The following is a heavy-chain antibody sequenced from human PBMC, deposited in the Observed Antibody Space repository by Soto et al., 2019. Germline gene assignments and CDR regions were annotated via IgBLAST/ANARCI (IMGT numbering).Heavy chain of an antibody. D-gene: IGHD6-13*01. V-gene: IGHV3-9*01. Sequence: EVQLVESGGGLVQPGRSLRLSCAASGFTFDDYAMHWVRQAPGKGLEWVSGISWNSGSIAYADSVKGRFTISRDNAKNSLYLQMNSLRAEDTALYYCAKDKAAARYEYFDYWGQGTLVTVSS. CDR2: ISWNSGSI. CDR3: AKDKAAARYEYFDY. CDR1: GFTFDDYA. J-gene: IGHJ4*02.